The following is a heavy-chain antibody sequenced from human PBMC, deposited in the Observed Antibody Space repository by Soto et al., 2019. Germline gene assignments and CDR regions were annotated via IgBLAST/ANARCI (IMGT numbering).Heavy chain of an antibody. Sequence: QITLKESGPPLVKPTQTLTLTCTVSGFSLMTNGVGVGWFRQPPGKALEWLALIYRDDDKRYRPSLNSRVTVNKDNNNNQVVLTMTSMDPVDTATYYCAHTVARGAYWETFNYWGQGTLVTVSS. V-gene: IGHV2-5*02. CDR3: AHTVARGAYWETFNY. CDR2: IYRDDDK. J-gene: IGHJ4*02. D-gene: IGHD1-26*01. CDR1: GFSLMTNGVG.